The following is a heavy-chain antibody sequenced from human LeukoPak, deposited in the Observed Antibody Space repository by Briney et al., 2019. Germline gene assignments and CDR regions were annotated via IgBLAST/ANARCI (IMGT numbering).Heavy chain of an antibody. Sequence: ASVKVSCKASGYTFTSYDINWVRQATGQGLEWMGWMNPNSGNTGYAQKFQGRVTMTRNTSISTAYMELSSLRSEDTAVYYCARELEGYSSGWYAVFDYWGHGTLVTVSS. CDR2: MNPNSGNT. CDR3: ARELEGYSSGWYAVFDY. V-gene: IGHV1-8*01. D-gene: IGHD6-19*01. J-gene: IGHJ4*01. CDR1: GYTFTSYD.